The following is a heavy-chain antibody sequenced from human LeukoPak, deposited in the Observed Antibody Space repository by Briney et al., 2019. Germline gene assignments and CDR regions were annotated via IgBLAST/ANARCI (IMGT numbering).Heavy chain of an antibody. V-gene: IGHV1-2*02. D-gene: IGHD1-26*01. J-gene: IGHJ3*02. Sequence: ASVKVSCKASGYTFTGYYMHWVRQAPGQGLEWMGWINPNSGGTNYAQKFQGRVTMTRDTSISTAYMELSSLRYEDMAVYYCATGAVGATGAFDIWGQGTMVTVSS. CDR2: INPNSGGT. CDR1: GYTFTGYY. CDR3: ATGAVGATGAFDI.